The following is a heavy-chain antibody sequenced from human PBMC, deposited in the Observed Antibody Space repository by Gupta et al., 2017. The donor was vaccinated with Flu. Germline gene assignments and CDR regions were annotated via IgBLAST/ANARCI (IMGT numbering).Heavy chain of an antibody. Sequence: QVQLQESGPGLVKPSETLSLTCAVSGYSISSGYYWGWIRQPPGKGLEWIGSIYHSGSTYYNPSLKSRVTISVDTSKNQFSLKLSSVTAADTAVYYCARVYSNGMDVWGQGTTVTVSS. CDR2: IYHSGST. CDR1: GYSISSGYY. J-gene: IGHJ6*02. V-gene: IGHV4-38-2*01. CDR3: ARVYSNGMDV.